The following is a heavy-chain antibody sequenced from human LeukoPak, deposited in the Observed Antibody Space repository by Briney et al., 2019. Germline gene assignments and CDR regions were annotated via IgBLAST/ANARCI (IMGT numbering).Heavy chain of an antibody. J-gene: IGHJ4*02. CDR1: GGSFSGYY. D-gene: IGHD3-16*02. V-gene: IGHV4-34*01. CDR2: INHSGST. CDR3: ARLGTRLGELSLYTIFPS. Sequence: SETLSLTCAVYGGSFSGYYWSWIRQPPGKGLEWIGEINHSGSTNYNPSLKSRVTISVDTSKNQFSLKLSSVTAADTAVYYCARLGTRLGELSLYTIFPSWGQGTLVTVSS.